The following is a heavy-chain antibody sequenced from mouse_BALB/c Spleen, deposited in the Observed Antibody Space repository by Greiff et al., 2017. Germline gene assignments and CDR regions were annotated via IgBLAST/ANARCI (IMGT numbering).Heavy chain of an antibody. D-gene: IGHD2-1*01. J-gene: IGHJ3*01. V-gene: IGHV1-62-2*01. CDR2: FYPGSGSI. CDR3: ARHEDGNAWFAY. CDR1: GYTFTEYI. Sequence: LVKPGASVKLSCKASGYTFTEYIIHWVKQRSGQGLEWIGWFYPGSGSIKYNEKFKDKATLTADKSSSTVYMELSRLTSEDSAVYFCARHEDGNAWFAYWGQGTLVTVSA.